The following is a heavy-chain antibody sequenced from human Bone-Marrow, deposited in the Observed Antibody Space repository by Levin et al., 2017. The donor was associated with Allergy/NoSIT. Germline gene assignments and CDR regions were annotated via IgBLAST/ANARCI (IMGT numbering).Heavy chain of an antibody. CDR1: GYTFTSYY. CDR3: ARDQLSRHYYRDDYYYYYMDV. V-gene: IGHV1-46*01. D-gene: IGHD3-10*01. Sequence: AGESLKISCKASGYTFTSYYMHWVRQAPGQGLEWMGIINPSGGSTSYAQKFQGRVTMTRDTSTSTVYMELSSLRSEDTAVYYCARDQLSRHYYRDDYYYYYMDVWGKGTTVTVSS. J-gene: IGHJ6*03. CDR2: INPSGGST.